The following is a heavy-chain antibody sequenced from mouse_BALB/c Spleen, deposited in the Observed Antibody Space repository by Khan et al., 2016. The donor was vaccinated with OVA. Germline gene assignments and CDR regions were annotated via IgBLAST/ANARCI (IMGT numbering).Heavy chain of an antibody. CDR1: GFTFSNYA. V-gene: IGHV5-6-5*01. J-gene: IGHJ3*01. CDR3: ARDYWFVY. Sequence: EVELVESGGGLVKPGGSLKVSCAASGFTFSNYAMSWVRQTAEKRMEWVASLSSGGNTYFPDSVKGRFTISRDNVRNIVYLQMSSLRSEDTSMYYCARDYWFVYWGQGTLVTVAA. CDR2: LSSGGNT.